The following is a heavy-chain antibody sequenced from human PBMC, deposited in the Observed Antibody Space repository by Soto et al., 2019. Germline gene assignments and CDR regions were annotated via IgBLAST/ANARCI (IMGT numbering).Heavy chain of an antibody. D-gene: IGHD2-15*01. CDR3: ARVRESPIVVVVAATDNWCDP. V-gene: IGHV4-59*01. J-gene: IGHJ5*02. CDR2: IYYSGST. CDR1: GSSISSYY. Sequence: SETLSLTCTVSGSSISSYYWSWIRQPPGKGLEWIGYIYYSGSTNYNPSLKSRVTISVDTSMNQFSLKLSSVTAADTAVYYCARVRESPIVVVVAATDNWCDPWGQGTLVTVS.